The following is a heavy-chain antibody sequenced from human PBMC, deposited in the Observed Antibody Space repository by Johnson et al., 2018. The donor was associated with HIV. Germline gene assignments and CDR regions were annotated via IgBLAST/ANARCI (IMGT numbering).Heavy chain of an antibody. V-gene: IGHV3-30-3*01. J-gene: IGHJ3*02. Sequence: QMLLVESGGGVVQPGRSLRLSCAASGFTFSSYAMHWVRQAPGKGLEWVAIISFDGSNEYYADSVKGRFTISSDNFKNTLFLQMNNLRVEDTAVYYWARGPGGGEDALDIWGQGTMVTVSS. CDR1: GFTFSSYA. CDR3: ARGPGGGEDALDI. CDR2: ISFDGSNE. D-gene: IGHD3-16*01.